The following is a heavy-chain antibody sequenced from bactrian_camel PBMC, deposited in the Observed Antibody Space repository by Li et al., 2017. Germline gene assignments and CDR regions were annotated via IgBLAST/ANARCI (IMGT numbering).Heavy chain of an antibody. CDR2: IEKDGTP. Sequence: HVQLVESGGDLVRPGGSLRLSCAASGYTSSFYCMAWFRQAPGKEREGVAGIEKDGTPSYADSVKGRFTISKDNAKNALYLQMDSLKPEDSAMYYCASVRGYYSDYILKTGEMDYWGKGTQVTVS. V-gene: IGHV3S6*01. J-gene: IGHJ7*01. CDR1: GYTSSFYC. D-gene: IGHD4*01.